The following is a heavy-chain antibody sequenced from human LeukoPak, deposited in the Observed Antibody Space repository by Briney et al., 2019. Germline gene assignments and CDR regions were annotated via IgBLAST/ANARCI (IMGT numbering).Heavy chain of an antibody. Sequence: SETLSLTCAVYGGSFSGYYWSWIRQPPGKGLEWIGEINHSGSTNYNPSLKSRVTISVDTSKNQFSLKLSSVTAADTAVYYCARGYQRFDYWGQETLVTVSS. V-gene: IGHV4-34*01. CDR2: INHSGST. CDR3: ARGYQRFDY. CDR1: GGSFSGYY. J-gene: IGHJ4*02. D-gene: IGHD2-2*01.